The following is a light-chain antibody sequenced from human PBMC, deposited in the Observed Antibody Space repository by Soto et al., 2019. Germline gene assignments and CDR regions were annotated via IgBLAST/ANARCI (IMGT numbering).Light chain of an antibody. CDR3: SSYTSSSTGV. CDR2: EVS. J-gene: IGLJ7*01. V-gene: IGLV2-14*01. CDR1: SSDVGGYDS. Sequence: QSALTQPASVSGSPGQSITISCTGTSSDVGGYDSVSWYQQHPGKAPKLMIYEVSNRPSGVSHRFSGSKSGNTASLIISGLQAEDEADYYCSSYTSSSTGVFGGGTQLTVL.